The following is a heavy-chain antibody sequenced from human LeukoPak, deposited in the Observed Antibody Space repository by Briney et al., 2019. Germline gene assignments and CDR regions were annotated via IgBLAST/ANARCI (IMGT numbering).Heavy chain of an antibody. CDR3: ARDSYYYDSSGYPDY. CDR1: GYTFTKYG. D-gene: IGHD3-22*01. CDR2: ISAYNGNT. J-gene: IGHJ4*02. V-gene: IGHV1-18*01. Sequence: GASVKVSCKASGYTFTKYGITWVRQAPGQGLEWMGWISAYNGNTNYAQELQGRVTMTTDTSTSTAYMELRSLKSDDTAVYYCARDSYYYDSSGYPDYWGQGTLVTVSS.